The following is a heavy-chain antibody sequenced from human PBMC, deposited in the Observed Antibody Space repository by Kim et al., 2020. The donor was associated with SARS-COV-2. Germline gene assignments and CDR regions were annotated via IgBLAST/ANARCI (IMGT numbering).Heavy chain of an antibody. CDR3: ARDSSYLKHYMDV. V-gene: IGHV4-59*01. Sequence: SETLSLTCTVSGGSISTYYWSWIRQPPGKGLEWIGYINYIGSTTYNASLKSRGTTTADTSKNHFPLKQMSVTAADAATYYCARDSSYLKHYMDVWGNGT. D-gene: IGHD6-6*01. J-gene: IGHJ6*03. CDR2: INYIGST. CDR1: GGSISTYY.